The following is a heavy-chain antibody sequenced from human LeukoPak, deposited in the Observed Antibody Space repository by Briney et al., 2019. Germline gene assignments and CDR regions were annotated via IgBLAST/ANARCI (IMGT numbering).Heavy chain of an antibody. CDR2: IYYSGST. D-gene: IGHD4-11*01. V-gene: IGHV4-39*01. CDR1: GGSISSSSYY. CDR3: ARSREGFDYTKGGFDY. Sequence: SETLSLTCTVSGGSISSSSYYWGWIRQPPGKGLEWIGSIYYSGSTYYNPSLKSRVTISVDTSKNQFSLKLSSVTAAGTAVYYCARSREGFDYTKGGFDYWGQGTLVTVSP. J-gene: IGHJ4*02.